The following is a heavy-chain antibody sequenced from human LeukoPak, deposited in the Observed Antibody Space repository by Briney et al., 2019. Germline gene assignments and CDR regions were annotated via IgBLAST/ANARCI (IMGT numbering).Heavy chain of an antibody. CDR3: ASTIVGATTLDY. Sequence: GGSLTLSCAASGFTFSSYSMNWVRQAPGKGLEWVSSISSSSSYIYYADSVKGRFTISRDNAKNSLYLQMNSLRAEDTAVYYCASTIVGATTLDYWGQGTLVTVSS. V-gene: IGHV3-21*01. J-gene: IGHJ4*02. D-gene: IGHD1-26*01. CDR1: GFTFSSYS. CDR2: ISSSSSYI.